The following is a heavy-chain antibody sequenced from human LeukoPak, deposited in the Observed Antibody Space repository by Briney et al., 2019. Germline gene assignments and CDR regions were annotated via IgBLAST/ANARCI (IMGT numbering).Heavy chain of an antibody. Sequence: GGSLRLSCAASGFTFSSYGMHWVRQAPGKGLEWVAVITYDGSNKYYADSVKGRFTISRDNSKNTLYLQMNSLRAEDTAVYYCAKDPYDYGDYVPDYWGQGTLVTVSS. V-gene: IGHV3-30*18. CDR3: AKDPYDYGDYVPDY. D-gene: IGHD4-17*01. CDR1: GFTFSSYG. J-gene: IGHJ4*02. CDR2: ITYDGSNK.